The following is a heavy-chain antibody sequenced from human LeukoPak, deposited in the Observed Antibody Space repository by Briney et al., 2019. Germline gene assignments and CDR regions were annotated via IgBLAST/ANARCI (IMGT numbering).Heavy chain of an antibody. CDR2: ISSSSSYI. Sequence: PGGSLRLSCAASGFTFSSYSMNWVRQAPGKGLEWVSSISSSSSYIYYADSVKGRFTISRDNAKNSLYLQMNSLRAEDTAVYYCLRESYYAPQLFDYWGQGTLVTVSS. J-gene: IGHJ4*02. CDR3: LRESYYAPQLFDY. D-gene: IGHD1-26*01. V-gene: IGHV3-21*01. CDR1: GFTFSSYS.